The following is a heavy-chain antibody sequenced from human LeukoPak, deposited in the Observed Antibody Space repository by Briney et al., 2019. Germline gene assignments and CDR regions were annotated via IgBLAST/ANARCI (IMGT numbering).Heavy chain of an antibody. CDR1: GFTVSSNY. D-gene: IGHD6-13*01. CDR3: ARGGAAAGPYYYGMDV. CDR2: IYSGGST. Sequence: GGSLRLSCAASGFTVSSNYMSWVRQAPGKGLEWVSVIYSGGSTYYADSVKGRFTISRDNSKNTLYLQMNSLRAEDTAVYYCARGGAAAGPYYYGMDVWGQGTTVTVSS. J-gene: IGHJ6*02. V-gene: IGHV3-53*01.